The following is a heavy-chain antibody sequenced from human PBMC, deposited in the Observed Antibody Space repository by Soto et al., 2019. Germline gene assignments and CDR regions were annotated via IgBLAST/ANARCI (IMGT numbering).Heavy chain of an antibody. Sequence: PSETLSLTCAVYGGSFSGYYWSRIRQPPGKGLEWIGEINHSGSTNYNPSLKSRVTISVDTSKNQFSLKLSSVTAADTAVYYCARGLGITMVRGVTRPFDYWGQGTLVTVS. CDR3: ARGLGITMVRGVTRPFDY. D-gene: IGHD3-10*01. V-gene: IGHV4-34*01. CDR1: GGSFSGYY. J-gene: IGHJ4*02. CDR2: INHSGST.